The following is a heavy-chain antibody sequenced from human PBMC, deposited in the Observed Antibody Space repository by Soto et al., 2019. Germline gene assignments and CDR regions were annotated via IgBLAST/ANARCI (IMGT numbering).Heavy chain of an antibody. V-gene: IGHV3-33*01. J-gene: IGHJ6*02. CDR1: GFTFSSYG. Sequence: SLRLSCAASGFTFSSYGMHWVRQAPGKGLEWVAVIWYDGSNKYYADSVKGRFTISRDNSKNTLYLQMNSLRAEDTAVYYCARSPTSFEGDYYYGMDVWGQGTTVTVSS. D-gene: IGHD3-3*02. CDR2: IWYDGSNK. CDR3: ARSPTSFEGDYYYGMDV.